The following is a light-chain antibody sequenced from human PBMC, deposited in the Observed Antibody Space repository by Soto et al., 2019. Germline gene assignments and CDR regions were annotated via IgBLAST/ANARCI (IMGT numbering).Light chain of an antibody. J-gene: IGKJ1*01. CDR3: QRNNTYST. CDR1: QSISRW. Sequence: DIQMTQSPSTLSASVGDRVTITCRASQSISRWLAWYQRKPGKAPNLLIYKASSLDSGVPSRFSGNGAGTEFTLAISSLQPDDFATFYGQRNNTYSTFGQGTRVEIK. V-gene: IGKV1-5*03. CDR2: KAS.